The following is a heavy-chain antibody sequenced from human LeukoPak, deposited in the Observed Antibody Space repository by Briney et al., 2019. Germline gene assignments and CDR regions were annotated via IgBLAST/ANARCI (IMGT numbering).Heavy chain of an antibody. V-gene: IGHV4-34*01. J-gene: IGHJ4*02. D-gene: IGHD3-9*01. CDR1: GGSFSGYY. CDR2: INHSGST. CDR3: ARISLTGYAPISGSSDY. Sequence: SETLSLTCAVYGGSFSGYYWSWIRQPPGKGLEWIGEINHSGSTNYNPSLKSRVTISVDTSKNQFSLRLTSVTAADTAVYYCARISLTGYAPISGSSDYWGQGTLVTVSS.